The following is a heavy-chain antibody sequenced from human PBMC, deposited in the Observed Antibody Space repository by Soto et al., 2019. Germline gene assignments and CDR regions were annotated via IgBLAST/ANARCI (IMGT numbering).Heavy chain of an antibody. J-gene: IGHJ1*01. Sequence: PSETLSLTCTVSGGSVSTDTYYWTWIRQPPGKGLEWIGYVYYTGSTNYNPSLKSRVTISVDTSKNQFSLNLSSVTAADTAIYYCARGNSGSYGEYFKHWGQGTLVTVSS. CDR1: GGSVSTDTYY. CDR3: ARGNSGSYGEYFKH. D-gene: IGHD6-19*01. CDR2: VYYTGST. V-gene: IGHV4-61*01.